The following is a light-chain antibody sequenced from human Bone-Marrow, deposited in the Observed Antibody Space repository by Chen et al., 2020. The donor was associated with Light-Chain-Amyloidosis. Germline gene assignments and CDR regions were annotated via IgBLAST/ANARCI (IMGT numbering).Light chain of an antibody. CDR3: GAWNSSLNTWV. V-gene: IGLV1-51*01. CDR1: SYNIGNNY. J-gene: IGLJ3*02. Sequence: QSVLTQPPPVSAAPGQRLTISCSGSSYNIGNNYVSWYQQFPGIAPTLLIYDNDKRPSGIPDVFSGSKSGTSATLGITGLQTGDEADYFCGAWNSSLNTWVFGGGTKLTVL. CDR2: DND.